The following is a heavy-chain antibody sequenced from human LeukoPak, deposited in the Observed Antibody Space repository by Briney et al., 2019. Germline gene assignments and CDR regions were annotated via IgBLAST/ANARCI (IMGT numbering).Heavy chain of an antibody. J-gene: IGHJ4*02. CDR3: ARDAYSYDPRGYFDY. CDR1: GFTFSDYY. Sequence: GGSLRLSCAASGFTFSDYYMSWIRQAPGKGLEWVSYISSSGSTIYYADSVKGRFTISRDSAKNSLYLQMNSLRAEDTAVYYCARDAYSYDPRGYFDYWGQGTLVTVSS. V-gene: IGHV3-11*01. CDR2: ISSSGSTI. D-gene: IGHD5-18*01.